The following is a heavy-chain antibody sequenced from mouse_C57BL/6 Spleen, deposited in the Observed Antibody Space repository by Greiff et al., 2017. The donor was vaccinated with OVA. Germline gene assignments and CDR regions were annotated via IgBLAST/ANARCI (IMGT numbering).Heavy chain of an antibody. V-gene: IGHV2-9-1*01. CDR3: ARREDYDDYYAMDY. D-gene: IGHD2-4*01. CDR1: GFSLTSYA. Sequence: VKLVESGPGLVAPSQSLSITCTVSGFSLTSYAISWVRQPPGKGLEWLGVIWTGGGTNYNSALKSRLSISKDNSKSQVFLKMNSLQSDDTARYYCARREDYDDYYAMDYWGQGTSVTVSS. CDR2: IWTGGGT. J-gene: IGHJ4*01.